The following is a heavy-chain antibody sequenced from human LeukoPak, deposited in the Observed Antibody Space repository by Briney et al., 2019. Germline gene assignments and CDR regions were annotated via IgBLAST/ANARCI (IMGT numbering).Heavy chain of an antibody. Sequence: ASVKVSCKASGYDFTNYYVHWVRQAPGQGLEWMGTINPNPHEDITTYAQKFQDRVTMTKDPAMSTVYMELSSLRSEDTAVYYCARQKTEWELLRGAFDIWGQGTMVTVSS. CDR3: ARQKTEWELLRGAFDI. CDR2: INPNPHEDIT. J-gene: IGHJ3*02. CDR1: GYDFTNYY. V-gene: IGHV1-46*01. D-gene: IGHD1-26*01.